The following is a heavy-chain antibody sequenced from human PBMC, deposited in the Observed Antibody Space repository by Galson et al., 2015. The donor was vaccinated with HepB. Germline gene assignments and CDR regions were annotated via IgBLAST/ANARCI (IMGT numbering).Heavy chain of an antibody. CDR2: IKSRTDGGTS. J-gene: IGHJ4*02. D-gene: IGHD1-26*01. V-gene: IGHV3-15*01. CDR3: TTGEAGSYGY. CDR1: GFTFRNAW. Sequence: SLRLSCAVSGFTFRNAWMNWVRQAPGEGLEWVGRIKSRTDGGTSDYAAPVKGRFTISRDDSKNTLYLQMDNLKTEDSAVYFCTTGEAGSYGYWGQGTLVTVSS.